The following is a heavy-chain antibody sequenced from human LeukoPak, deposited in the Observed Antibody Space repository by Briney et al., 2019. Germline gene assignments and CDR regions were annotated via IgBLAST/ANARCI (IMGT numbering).Heavy chain of an antibody. Sequence: GASVKVSCKASGYTFTQYGVSWVRQAPGQGLEWMGGIIPIFGTANYAQKFQGRVTITTDESTSTAYMELSSLRSEDTAVYYCARLGSSWQGDYYYGMDVWGQGTTVTVSS. V-gene: IGHV1-69*05. D-gene: IGHD6-13*01. CDR2: IIPIFGTA. CDR3: ARLGSSWQGDYYYGMDV. CDR1: GYTFTQYG. J-gene: IGHJ6*02.